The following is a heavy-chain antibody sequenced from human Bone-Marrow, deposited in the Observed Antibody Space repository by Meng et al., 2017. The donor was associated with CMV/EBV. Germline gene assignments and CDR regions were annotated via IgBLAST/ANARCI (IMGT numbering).Heavy chain of an antibody. CDR1: GDTFTYYA. CDR2: IIPTIGTP. CDR3: ARAPDGGYCGSTTCYLFQY. V-gene: IGHV1-69*06. D-gene: IGHD2-2*01. J-gene: IGHJ4*02. Sequence: SVKVSCKASGDTFTYYAFSWVRQAPGQGLEWMGDIIPTIGTPKYAQRFQGRVTITADKSTSTAYMELSSLRSEDTAIYYWARAPDGGYCGSTTCYLFQYWGQGTLVTVSS.